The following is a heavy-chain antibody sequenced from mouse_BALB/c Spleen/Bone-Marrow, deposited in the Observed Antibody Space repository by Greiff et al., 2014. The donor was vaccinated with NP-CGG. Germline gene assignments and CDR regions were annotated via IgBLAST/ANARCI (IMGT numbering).Heavy chain of an antibody. V-gene: IGHV1S29*02. CDR2: IYPYSGGT. CDR1: GYTFTDYN. CDR3: ARGNWDFAY. D-gene: IGHD4-1*01. J-gene: IGHJ3*01. Sequence: DVQLQESGPELVRPGASVKISCKASGYTFTDYNIYWVRQSHGKSLEWIGYIYPYSGGTGYNQKFKSKATLTVDNSSTTACMELRSLTSEDSAVYYCARGNWDFAYWGQGTLVTVST.